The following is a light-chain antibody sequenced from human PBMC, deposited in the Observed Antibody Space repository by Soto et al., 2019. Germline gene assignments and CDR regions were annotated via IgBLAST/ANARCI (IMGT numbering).Light chain of an antibody. Sequence: DMRITQSPASVSASVAEGVTITFQASQGISRSLAWYQQKPGKAPKLLIYSASSLQSGVPSRFSGSRSGTEFTLTISSLQPDDIATYYCQQYDTYWTFGQGTKVDIK. CDR1: QGISRS. CDR3: QQYDTYWT. V-gene: IGKV1D-16*01. CDR2: SAS. J-gene: IGKJ1*01.